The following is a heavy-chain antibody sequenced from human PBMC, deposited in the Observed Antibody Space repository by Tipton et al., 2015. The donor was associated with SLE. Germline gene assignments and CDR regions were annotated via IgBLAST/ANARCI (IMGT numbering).Heavy chain of an antibody. Sequence: SLRLSCAASGFTFSTYWMTWVRQVPGKGLEWVANMKYDGGEENFVDSVKGRFTISRDNAKNSLYLQMNSLRVEDTAVYYCVKGGHSDDWGQGTLVIVSS. CDR3: VKGGHSDD. CDR2: MKYDGGEE. V-gene: IGHV3-7*01. CDR1: GFTFSTYW. J-gene: IGHJ4*02.